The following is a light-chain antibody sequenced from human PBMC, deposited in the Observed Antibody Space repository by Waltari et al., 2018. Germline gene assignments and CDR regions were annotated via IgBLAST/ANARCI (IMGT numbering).Light chain of an antibody. CDR1: SRDVGAYNY. V-gene: IGLV2-14*03. CDR3: TSYTSSHSLV. CDR2: DVS. Sequence: QSALTQPASVSGSPGQSITISCTGTSRDVGAYNYLSWYQQHPGQAPKVGIFDVSYRPSGVSNRFAGSKSGNTASLTISGLQAEDEADYYCTSYTSSHSLVFGTGTRVTV. J-gene: IGLJ1*01.